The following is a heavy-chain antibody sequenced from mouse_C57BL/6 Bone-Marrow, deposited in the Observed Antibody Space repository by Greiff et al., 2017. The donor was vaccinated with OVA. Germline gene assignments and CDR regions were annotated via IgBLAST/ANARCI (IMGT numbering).Heavy chain of an antibody. CDR3: ARPRDYGSQGYYFDY. Sequence: QVQLQQSGAELARPGASVKLSCKASGYTFTSYGISWVKQRTGQGLEWIGEIYPRSGNTYYNEKFKGKATLTADKSSSTAYLELRSLTSEYSAVYFCARPRDYGSQGYYFDYWGQGTTLTVSS. V-gene: IGHV1-81*01. D-gene: IGHD1-1*01. CDR2: IYPRSGNT. CDR1: GYTFTSYG. J-gene: IGHJ2*01.